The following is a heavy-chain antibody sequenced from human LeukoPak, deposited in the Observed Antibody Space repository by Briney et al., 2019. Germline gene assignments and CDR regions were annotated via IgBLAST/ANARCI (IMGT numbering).Heavy chain of an antibody. CDR3: ARDSGSGYGMDV. J-gene: IGHJ6*02. D-gene: IGHD6-25*01. Sequence: SETLSLTCTVSGGSISSYYWSWIRQPPGKGLEWIGYIYYSGTTYYNPSLKSRVTMSVDTSKNQFSLKLSSVIAADTAVYYCARDSGSGYGMDVWGQGTTVTVSS. V-gene: IGHV4-59*01. CDR2: IYYSGTT. CDR1: GGSISSYY.